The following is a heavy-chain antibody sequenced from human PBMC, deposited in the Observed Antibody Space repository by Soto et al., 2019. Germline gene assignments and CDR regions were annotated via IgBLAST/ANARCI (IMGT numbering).Heavy chain of an antibody. CDR1: GFTVSSNY. D-gene: IGHD5-12*01. CDR2: IYSGGST. CDR3: ASRDIVATKRLPIDY. J-gene: IGHJ4*02. Sequence: EVQLVESGGGLVQPGGSLRLSCAASGFTVSSNYMSWVRQAPGKGLEWVSVIYSGGSTYYADSVKGRFTISRDNSKNTLYLQMNGLRAEDTAVYYCASRDIVATKRLPIDYWGQGTLVTVSS. V-gene: IGHV3-66*01.